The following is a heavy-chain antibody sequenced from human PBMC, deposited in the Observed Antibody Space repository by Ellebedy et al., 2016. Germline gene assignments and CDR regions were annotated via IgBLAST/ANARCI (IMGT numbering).Heavy chain of an antibody. CDR1: GFTFNDYA. Sequence: SLKISXAGSGFTFNDYALHWVRQAPGKGLEWVSGISWDSAVIGYGGSVKGRFTISKDSAKNYLYLQMNSLRPKDTAFYCCAKGTMDYFYHWGQGTLVTVSS. D-gene: IGHD4/OR15-4a*01. J-gene: IGHJ4*02. V-gene: IGHV3-9*01. CDR3: AKGTMDYFYH. CDR2: ISWDSAVI.